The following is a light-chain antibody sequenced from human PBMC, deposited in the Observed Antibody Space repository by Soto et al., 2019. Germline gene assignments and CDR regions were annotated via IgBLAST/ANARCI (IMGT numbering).Light chain of an antibody. CDR2: DVS. CDR1: SSDVGGYNY. Sequence: QSALTQPAFVSGSPGQSITISCTGTSSDVGGYNYVSWYQQHPGKAPKLMIYDVSNRPSGVSNRFSGSKSGNTASLTISGLQAEYEADYYCSSYTSSSTLHVVFGGGTQLTVL. V-gene: IGLV2-14*01. CDR3: SSYTSSSTLHVV. J-gene: IGLJ2*01.